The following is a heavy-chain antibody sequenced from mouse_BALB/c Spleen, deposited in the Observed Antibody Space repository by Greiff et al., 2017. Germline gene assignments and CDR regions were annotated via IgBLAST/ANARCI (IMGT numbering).Heavy chain of an antibody. V-gene: IGHV10-1*02. CDR2: IRSKSNNYAT. D-gene: IGHD2-1*01. Sequence: EVKLVESGGGLVQPKGSLKLSCAASGFTFNTYAMNWVRQAPGKGLEWVARIRSKSNNYATYYADSVKDRFTISRDDSQSMLDLQMNNLKTEDTAMYYCVRHYGNYPYYYAMDYWGQGTSVTVSA. CDR1: GFTFNTYA. CDR3: VRHYGNYPYYYAMDY. J-gene: IGHJ4*01.